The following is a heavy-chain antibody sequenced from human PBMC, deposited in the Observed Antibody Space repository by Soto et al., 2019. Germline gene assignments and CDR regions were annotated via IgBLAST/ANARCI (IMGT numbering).Heavy chain of an antibody. J-gene: IGHJ4*02. CDR2: TSNSAPT. V-gene: IGHV4-59*08. Sequence: QVQLQESGPGLVKPSETLSLTCTVSGGSISSDDWSWIRQSPGTGLEWIGYTSNSAPTIYNPSLKSRVTISVDTSKNQFSLRLSSVTAADTAVYFCATAVRDGSNAVEYWGQGALVTVSS. D-gene: IGHD2-2*01. CDR3: ATAVRDGSNAVEY. CDR1: GGSISSDD.